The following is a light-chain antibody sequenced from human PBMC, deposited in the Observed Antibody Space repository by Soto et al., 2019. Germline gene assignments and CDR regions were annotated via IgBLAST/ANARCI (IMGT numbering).Light chain of an antibody. CDR3: QQSYSTPHT. J-gene: IGKJ1*01. Sequence: DIQMTQSPSYLSASVGDRVTITCRASQSISSYLNWYQQKPGKAPKLLIYAASSLQSGVPSRFSGSGSGTYFTLTISSLQPEDFATYYCQQSYSTPHTFGQGTKV. CDR2: AAS. CDR1: QSISSY. V-gene: IGKV1-39*01.